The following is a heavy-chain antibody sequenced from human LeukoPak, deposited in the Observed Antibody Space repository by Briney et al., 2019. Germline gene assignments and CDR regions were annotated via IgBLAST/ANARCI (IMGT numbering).Heavy chain of an antibody. V-gene: IGHV3-20*04. Sequence: GGSLRLSCAASGFTFDDYGMSWVRQAPGKGLEWVSGINWNGGSTGHADSVKGRFTISRDNAKNSLYLQMNSLRAEDTALYYCARDRGYSGYDEFDYWGQGTLVTVSS. CDR1: GFTFDDYG. CDR3: ARDRGYSGYDEFDY. CDR2: INWNGGST. D-gene: IGHD5-12*01. J-gene: IGHJ4*02.